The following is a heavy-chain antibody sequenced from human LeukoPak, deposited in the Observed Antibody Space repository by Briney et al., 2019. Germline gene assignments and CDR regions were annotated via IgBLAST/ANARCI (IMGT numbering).Heavy chain of an antibody. CDR1: GGSFSGYY. CDR3: ARVRRGIVAFDI. Sequence: SETLSLTCAVYGGSFSGYYWSWIRQPPGKGLEWIGEINHSGSTNYNPSLKSRVTISVDTSKNQFSPKLSSVTAADTAAYYCARVRRGIVAFDIWGQGTMVTVSS. J-gene: IGHJ3*02. D-gene: IGHD5-12*01. V-gene: IGHV4-34*01. CDR2: INHSGST.